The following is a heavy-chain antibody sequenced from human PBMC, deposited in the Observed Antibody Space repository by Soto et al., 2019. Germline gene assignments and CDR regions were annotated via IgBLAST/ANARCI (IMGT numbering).Heavy chain of an antibody. D-gene: IGHD6-19*01. CDR2: ISSSSSYI. Sequence: PGGSLRLSCAASGFTFSSYSMNWVRQAPGKGLEWVSSISSSSSYIYYADSVKGRFTISRDNAKNSLYLQMNSLRAEDTAVYYCARDLKQWLVQGYYYGMDVWGQGTTVTVSS. J-gene: IGHJ6*02. V-gene: IGHV3-21*01. CDR1: GFTFSSYS. CDR3: ARDLKQWLVQGYYYGMDV.